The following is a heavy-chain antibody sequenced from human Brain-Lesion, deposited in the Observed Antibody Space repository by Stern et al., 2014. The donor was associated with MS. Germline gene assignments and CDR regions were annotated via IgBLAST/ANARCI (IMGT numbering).Heavy chain of an antibody. CDR3: ATLSPGAGGNYYRHFDY. Sequence: VQLVESGAEVKKPGASVKVSCKVSGYTLTELSMHWVRQAPRKGLEWMGGFDPEEVETIYAQKFQGRVTMTEDTSTDTAYMELSSLRSEDTAVYYCATLSPGAGGNYYRHFDYWGQGTLVTVSS. D-gene: IGHD1-26*01. J-gene: IGHJ4*02. CDR1: GYTLTELS. V-gene: IGHV1-24*01. CDR2: FDPEEVET.